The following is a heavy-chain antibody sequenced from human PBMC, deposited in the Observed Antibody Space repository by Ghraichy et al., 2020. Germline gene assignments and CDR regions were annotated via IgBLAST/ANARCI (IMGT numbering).Heavy chain of an antibody. V-gene: IGHV4-34*01. Sequence: SETLSLTCAVYGGSFSGYYWSWIRQPPGKGLEWIGEINHSGSTNYNPSLKSRVTISVDTSKNQFSLKLTSVTAADTAVYYCARGRLRYFDWTPGMDVWGQGTTVTVSS. CDR1: GGSFSGYY. J-gene: IGHJ6*02. CDR3: ARGRLRYFDWTPGMDV. D-gene: IGHD3-9*01. CDR2: INHSGST.